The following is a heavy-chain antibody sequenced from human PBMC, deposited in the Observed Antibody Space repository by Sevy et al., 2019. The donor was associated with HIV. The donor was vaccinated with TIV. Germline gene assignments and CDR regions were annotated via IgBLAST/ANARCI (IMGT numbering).Heavy chain of an antibody. CDR1: GYTFTSYG. D-gene: IGHD3-10*01. CDR2: ISAYNGNT. J-gene: IGHJ4*02. Sequence: ASVKVSCKASGYTFTSYGISWVRQAPGQELEWIGWISAYNGNTNYAQKLQGRVTMTTDTSTSTAYMELRSLRSDDMAVYYCARDRGMVRGVIIRASSVDYWGQGTLVTVSS. V-gene: IGHV1-18*03. CDR3: ARDRGMVRGVIIRASSVDY.